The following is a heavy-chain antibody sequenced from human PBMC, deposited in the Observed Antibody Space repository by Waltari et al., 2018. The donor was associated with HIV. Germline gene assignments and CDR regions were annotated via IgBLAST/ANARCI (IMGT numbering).Heavy chain of an antibody. J-gene: IGHJ6*02. D-gene: IGHD5-18*01. CDR3: TQRRFYFGDGPDGYDV. V-gene: IGHV4-4*02. Sequence: LHQPGADEVKPSGTLTRTSGITVLYIKHSSCWCTWVRQSPGTGLEWNGEVYRDGTTAYQSSLKSRLTITADKGRNNFSLQLKSVTAADTGIYYCTQRRFYFGDGPDGYDVWGPGTAVSV. CDR1: VLYIKHSSCW. CDR2: VYRDGTT.